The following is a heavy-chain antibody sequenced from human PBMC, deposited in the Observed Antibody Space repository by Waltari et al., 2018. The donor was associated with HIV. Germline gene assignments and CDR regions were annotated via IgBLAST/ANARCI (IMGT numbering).Heavy chain of an antibody. Sequence: QVQLVASGGGVVQPGGSLRLSCPASGFTFSNFAVHWVRQAAGKGLEWVAVIWYDEDNKYYADSVKGRFTISRDNSKNTLYLQMNSLRVEDTAVYYCARGGYYYDISGYYHYWGQGTLVTVSS. V-gene: IGHV3-33*01. D-gene: IGHD3-22*01. CDR2: IWYDEDNK. J-gene: IGHJ4*02. CDR1: GFTFSNFA. CDR3: ARGGYYYDISGYYHY.